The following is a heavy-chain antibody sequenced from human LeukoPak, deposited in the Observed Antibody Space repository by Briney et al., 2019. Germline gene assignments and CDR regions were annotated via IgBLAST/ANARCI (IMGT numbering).Heavy chain of an antibody. Sequence: GGSLRLSCSASGFTFSSYAMHWVRQAPGKGLEYVSAISSNGGSTYYANSVKGRFTISRDNSKNTLYLQMSSLRAEDTAVYYCVNLGSSSWYSTGRYYFDYWGQGTLVTVSS. CDR2: ISSNGGST. CDR3: VNLGSSSWYSTGRYYFDY. D-gene: IGHD6-13*01. CDR1: GFTFSSYA. J-gene: IGHJ4*02. V-gene: IGHV3-64D*09.